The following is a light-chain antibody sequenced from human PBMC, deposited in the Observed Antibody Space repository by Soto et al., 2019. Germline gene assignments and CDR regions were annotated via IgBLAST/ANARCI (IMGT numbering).Light chain of an antibody. CDR3: QQYKTYSGT. Sequence: DIQMTQSPSTLSASVGDRVTITCRASESIRDWLAWYQQKRGTVPKLLIYDASTLESGVASRFSGSGSGTEFTLTISSLQPDDFATYYFQQYKTYSGTFCQGTKVQIK. CDR2: DAS. V-gene: IGKV1-5*01. CDR1: ESIRDW. J-gene: IGKJ1*01.